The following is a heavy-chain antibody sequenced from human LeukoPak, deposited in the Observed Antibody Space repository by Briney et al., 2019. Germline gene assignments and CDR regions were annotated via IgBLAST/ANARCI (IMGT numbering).Heavy chain of an antibody. CDR2: ISAYNGNT. Sequence: VASVKVSCKASGYTFTSYGIRWVRQAPGQGLEWMGWISAYNGNTNYAQKLQGRVTMTTDTSTSTAYMELRSLRSDDTAVYYCAREYSGYDYYYYGMDVWGQGTTVTVSS. CDR1: GYTFTSYG. CDR3: AREYSGYDYYYYGMDV. V-gene: IGHV1-18*01. J-gene: IGHJ6*02. D-gene: IGHD5-12*01.